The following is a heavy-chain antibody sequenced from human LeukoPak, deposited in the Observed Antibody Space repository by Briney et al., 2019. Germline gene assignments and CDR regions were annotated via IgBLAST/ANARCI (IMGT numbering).Heavy chain of an antibody. V-gene: IGHV3-9*01. Sequence: GGSLRLSCIASGFTYDDYAMHWVRQPPGKGLEWVAGINWNGLSIGYADSVKGRFTISRDNAKNSLYLQMNSLRAEDTAVYYCARASWGSAVVLAATASDFWGQGTLVTVSS. CDR1: GFTYDDYA. CDR3: ARASWGSAVVLAATASDF. CDR2: INWNGLSI. D-gene: IGHD2-15*01. J-gene: IGHJ4*02.